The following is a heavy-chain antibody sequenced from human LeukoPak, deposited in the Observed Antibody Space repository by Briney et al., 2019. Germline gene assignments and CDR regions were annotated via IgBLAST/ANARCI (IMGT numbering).Heavy chain of an antibody. CDR2: ISGSGGST. V-gene: IGHV3-23*01. D-gene: IGHD3-3*01. Sequence: VGSLRLSCAASGCTFSSYAMRWVRQAPRKGLEWVSAISGSGGSTYYADSVKGRFTISRDNSKNTLYLQMNSLRAEDTAVYYCAKEGVVIIIGAYFDYWGQGTLVTVSS. CDR3: AKEGVVIIIGAYFDY. CDR1: GCTFSSYA. J-gene: IGHJ4*02.